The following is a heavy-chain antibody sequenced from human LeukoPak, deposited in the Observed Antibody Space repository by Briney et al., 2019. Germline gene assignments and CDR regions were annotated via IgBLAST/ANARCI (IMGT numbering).Heavy chain of an antibody. V-gene: IGHV3-23*01. Sequence: PGGSLRLSCAASGFTFRIYAMSWVRQAPGKGVEWVSGISGRGGRTFYADSVKGRFTISRDNSKNTLSLHMTSLRAEDTSVYYCSKVRAYYSDSSGYYLVRSYDYWGEGTLVTVSS. J-gene: IGHJ4*02. CDR1: GFTFRIYA. D-gene: IGHD3-22*01. CDR2: ISGRGGRT. CDR3: SKVRAYYSDSSGYYLVRSYDY.